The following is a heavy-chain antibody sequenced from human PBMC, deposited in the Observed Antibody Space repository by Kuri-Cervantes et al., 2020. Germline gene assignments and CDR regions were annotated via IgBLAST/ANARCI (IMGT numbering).Heavy chain of an antibody. Sequence: SETLSLTCTVSGGSISSYYWSWIRQPPGKGLEWTGYIYYSGSTNYNPSLKSRVTISVDTSKNQFSLRLSSVTAADTAVYYCARDPAPGYYGSGTPGWFDPWGQGTLVTVSS. D-gene: IGHD3-10*01. J-gene: IGHJ5*02. CDR1: GGSISSYY. CDR3: ARDPAPGYYGSGTPGWFDP. V-gene: IGHV4-59*13. CDR2: IYYSGST.